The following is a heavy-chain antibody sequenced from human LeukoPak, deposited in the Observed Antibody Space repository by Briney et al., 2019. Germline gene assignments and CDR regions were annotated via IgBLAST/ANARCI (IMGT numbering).Heavy chain of an antibody. CDR1: GGSFTHYY. CDR3: ARQYSYGSGYFDY. CDR2: IYSSGTT. Sequence: SETLSLTCAVSGGSFTHYYWSWIRQPPGKGLQWIGYIYSSGTTKYNPSLKSRVTISLDMPNNQFSLILTSVTAADTAVYYCARQYSYGSGYFDYWGQGTLVTVSS. D-gene: IGHD3-10*01. J-gene: IGHJ4*02. V-gene: IGHV4-59*08.